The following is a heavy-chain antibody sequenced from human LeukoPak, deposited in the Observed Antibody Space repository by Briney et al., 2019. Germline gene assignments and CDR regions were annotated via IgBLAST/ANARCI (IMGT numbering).Heavy chain of an antibody. Sequence: PSETLSLTCAVYGGSFSGYYWSWIRQPPGKGLEWIGRIYTSGSTNYNPSLKSRVTISVDTSKNQFSLKLSSVTAADTAVYYCARTVAIAAAGLDYWGQGTLVTVSS. CDR3: ARTVAIAAAGLDY. D-gene: IGHD6-13*01. J-gene: IGHJ4*02. CDR2: IYTSGST. CDR1: GGSFSGYY. V-gene: IGHV4-4*08.